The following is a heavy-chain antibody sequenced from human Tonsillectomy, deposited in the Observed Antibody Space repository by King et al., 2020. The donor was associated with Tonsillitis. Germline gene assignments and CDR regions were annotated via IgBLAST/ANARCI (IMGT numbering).Heavy chain of an antibody. Sequence: VQLQESGPGLVKPSETLSLTCTVSGGSISTYYWSWIREPPGKGLEWIGYIYYTGGTIYNPSLKSRVTISLDTSKNQFSLRRSSLTAADTAVYYCARSGSGSAVGDQWGQGTLVTVSS. CDR3: ARSGSGSAVGDQ. D-gene: IGHD1-26*01. J-gene: IGHJ4*02. V-gene: IGHV4-59*01. CDR1: GGSISTYY. CDR2: IYYTGGT.